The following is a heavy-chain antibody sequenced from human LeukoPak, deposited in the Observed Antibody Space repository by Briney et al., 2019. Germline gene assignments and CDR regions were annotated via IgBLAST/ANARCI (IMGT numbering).Heavy chain of an antibody. CDR2: ISYDGSTK. J-gene: IGHJ5*02. V-gene: IGHV3-30-3*01. Sequence: QPGRSLRLSCADSGFTFSNYAMHWVRQTPGKGLEWVAVISYDGSTKYYADSVKGRFIISRDNSKNTLYLQMNSLRAEDTAVYYCAKDPGRDGYNFEWFDPWGQGTLVTVSS. CDR1: GFTFSNYA. CDR3: AKDPGRDGYNFEWFDP. D-gene: IGHD5-24*01.